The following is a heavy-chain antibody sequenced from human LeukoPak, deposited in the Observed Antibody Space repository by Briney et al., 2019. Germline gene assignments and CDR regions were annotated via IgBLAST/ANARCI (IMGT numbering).Heavy chain of an antibody. J-gene: IGHJ4*02. CDR3: ARTIGHCSGGSCYYFDY. V-gene: IGHV3-33*05. Sequence: GGSLRLSCVVSGFTFTSYGVHWVRQAPGKGLEWVAFIQYDGNTIFYADSVKGRFTISRDNSKNTLYLQMNSLRAEDTAIYYCARTIGHCSGGSCYYFDYWGQGTLVTVSS. D-gene: IGHD2-15*01. CDR1: GFTFTSYG. CDR2: IQYDGNTI.